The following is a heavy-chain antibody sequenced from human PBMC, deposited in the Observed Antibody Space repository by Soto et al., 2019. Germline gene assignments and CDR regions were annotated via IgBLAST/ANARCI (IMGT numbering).Heavy chain of an antibody. CDR3: AKGGVEQWLPTDY. D-gene: IGHD6-19*01. CDR1: GFTFSSYG. J-gene: IGHJ4*02. CDR2: ISYDGSNK. Sequence: QVQLVESGGGVVQPGRSLRLSCAASGFTFSSYGMHWVRQAPGKGLEWVAVISYDGSNKYYADSVKGRFTISRDNSKNTLYLQMNSLRAEDTAVYYCAKGGVEQWLPTDYWGQGTLVTVSS. V-gene: IGHV3-30*18.